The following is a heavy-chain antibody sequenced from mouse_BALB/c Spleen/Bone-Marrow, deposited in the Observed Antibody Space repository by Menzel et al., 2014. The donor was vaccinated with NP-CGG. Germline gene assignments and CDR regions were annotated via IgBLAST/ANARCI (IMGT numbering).Heavy chain of an antibody. Sequence: EVKVVESGGGLVQPGGSRKLSCAASGFTFSSFGMHWVRQTPEKGLEWVAYISSGSSTIYYADTVTRLFTISRDNPKDNLFLKVTSLRSEDTAMYYSTRGGNWDDFDYWGQGTTLTVSS. CDR2: ISSGSSTI. CDR3: TRGGNWDDFDY. CDR1: GFTFSSFG. J-gene: IGHJ2*01. V-gene: IGHV5-17*02. D-gene: IGHD4-1*01.